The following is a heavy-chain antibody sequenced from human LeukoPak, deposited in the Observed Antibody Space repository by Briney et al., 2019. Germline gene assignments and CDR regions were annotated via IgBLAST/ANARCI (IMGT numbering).Heavy chain of an antibody. CDR2: IWYDGSNK. V-gene: IGHV3-33*08. CDR1: GFTFSSYA. CDR3: AKSYCGGDCG. J-gene: IGHJ4*02. Sequence: GGSLRLSCAVFGFTFSSYAMHWVRQAPGKGLEWVAVIWYDGSNKYYADSVKGRFTISRDNSKNTLYLQMNSLRAEDTAVYYCAKSYCGGDCGWGPGTLVIVSS. D-gene: IGHD2-21*02.